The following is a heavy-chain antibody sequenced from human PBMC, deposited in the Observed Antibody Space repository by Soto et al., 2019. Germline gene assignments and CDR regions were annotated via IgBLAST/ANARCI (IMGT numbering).Heavy chain of an antibody. CDR2: IYYSGST. CDR3: ARDPSYYGMDV. J-gene: IGHJ6*02. V-gene: IGHV4-59*01. Sequence: PSETLSLTCTVSGGSISSYYWSWIRQPPGKGLEWIGYIYYSGSTNYNPSLKSRVTISVDTSASTAYMELSSLRSEDTAVYYCARDPSYYGMDVWGQGTTVTVSS. CDR1: GGSISSYY.